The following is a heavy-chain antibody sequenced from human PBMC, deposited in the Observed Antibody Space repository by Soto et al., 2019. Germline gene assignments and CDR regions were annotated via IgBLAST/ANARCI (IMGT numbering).Heavy chain of an antibody. D-gene: IGHD6-13*01. CDR1: GGSISSGGYY. CDR3: ARGGIAAAAPPAY. V-gene: IGHV4-31*03. Sequence: QVQLQESGPGLVKPSQTLSLTCTVSGGSISSGGYYWSWIRQHPGKGLEWIGYIYYSGSTYYNPALKSRVTISVDTSKNQFSLKLSSGTAADTAVYYCARGGIAAAAPPAYWGQGTLVTVSS. CDR2: IYYSGST. J-gene: IGHJ4*02.